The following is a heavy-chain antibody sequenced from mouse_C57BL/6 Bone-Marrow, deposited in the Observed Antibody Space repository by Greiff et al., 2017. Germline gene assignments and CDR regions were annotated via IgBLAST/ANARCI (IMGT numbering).Heavy chain of an antibody. CDR1: GYTFTSYT. CDR2: INPSSGYT. V-gene: IGHV1-4*01. J-gene: IGHJ2*01. CDR3: ARGYGTPYYFDY. Sequence: VKLVESGAELARPGASVKMSCKASGYTFTSYTMHWVKQRPGQGLEWIGYINPSSGYTKYNQKFKDKATLTADKSSSTAYMQLSSLTSEDSAVYYCARGYGTPYYFDYWGQGTTLTVSS. D-gene: IGHD2-1*01.